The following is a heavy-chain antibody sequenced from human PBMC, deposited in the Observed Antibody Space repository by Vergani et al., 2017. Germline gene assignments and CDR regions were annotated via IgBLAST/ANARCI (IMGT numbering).Heavy chain of an antibody. V-gene: IGHV1-69*11. J-gene: IGHJ4*02. CDR2: IIPSLATT. CDR1: GGTFSSYA. D-gene: IGHD2-15*01. Sequence: QVQLVQSGAEVKKPGSSVKVSCKASGGTFSSYALNWVRQAPGQGLEWMGSIIPSLATTIYAQKFQGRVTITADESTSTAYMELTSLKSEDTSVFYCARATCSCGSCYRGFEDWGQGSLITVSS. CDR3: ARATCSCGSCYRGFED.